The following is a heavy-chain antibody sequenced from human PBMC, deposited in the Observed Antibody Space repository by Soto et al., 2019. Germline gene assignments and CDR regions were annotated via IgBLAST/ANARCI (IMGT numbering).Heavy chain of an antibody. CDR3: AREGCSSTSCYRWFDP. CDR1: GGSISSGGYY. V-gene: IGHV4-31*03. J-gene: IGHJ5*02. Sequence: SETLSLTCTVSGGSISSGGYYWSWIRQHPGKGLEWIGYIYCSGSTYYNPSLKSRVTISVDTSKNQFSLKLSSVTAADTAVYYCAREGCSSTSCYRWFDPWGQGTLVTVSS. CDR2: IYCSGST. D-gene: IGHD2-2*01.